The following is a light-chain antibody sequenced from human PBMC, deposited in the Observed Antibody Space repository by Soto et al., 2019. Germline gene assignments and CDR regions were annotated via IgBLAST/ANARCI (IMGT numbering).Light chain of an antibody. CDR2: SNN. Sequence: QLVLTQPPSASGTPGQRVTISCSGSSSNIGRNTVNWYQQLPGTAPKLLIHSNNQRPSGVPDRFSGSKSGNSASLAISGLQSEDEADYSCATWDDSLNGPVFGGGTKLTVL. V-gene: IGLV1-44*01. CDR3: ATWDDSLNGPV. CDR1: SSNIGRNT. J-gene: IGLJ2*01.